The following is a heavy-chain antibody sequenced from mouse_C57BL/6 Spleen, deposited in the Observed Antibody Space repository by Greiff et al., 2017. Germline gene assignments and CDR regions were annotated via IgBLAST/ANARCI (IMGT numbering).Heavy chain of an antibody. CDR3: ARRWLLYAMDY. CDR1: GYTFTSYW. CDR2: IDPSDSYT. Sequence: QVQLQQPGAELVKPGASVKLSCKASGYTFTSYWMQWVKQRPGQGLEWIGEIDPSDSYTTYNQKFKGKATLTVDPSSSTAYMQLSSLTSEDSAVYYCARRWLLYAMDYWGQGTSVTVSS. J-gene: IGHJ4*01. V-gene: IGHV1-50*01. D-gene: IGHD2-3*01.